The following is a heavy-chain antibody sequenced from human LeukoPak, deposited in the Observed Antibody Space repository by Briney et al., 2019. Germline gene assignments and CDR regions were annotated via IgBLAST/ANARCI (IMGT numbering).Heavy chain of an antibody. V-gene: IGHV1-69*13. J-gene: IGHJ3*02. Sequence: AASVKVSCKASGGTFSSYAISWVRQAPGQGLEWMGGLIPIFGTANYAQKFQGRVTITADESTSTAYMELSSLRSEDTAVYYCAADFQGFGSGYYTGNAFDIWGQGTRDTVSS. CDR3: AADFQGFGSGYYTGNAFDI. D-gene: IGHD3-3*01. CDR2: LIPIFGTA. CDR1: GGTFSSYA.